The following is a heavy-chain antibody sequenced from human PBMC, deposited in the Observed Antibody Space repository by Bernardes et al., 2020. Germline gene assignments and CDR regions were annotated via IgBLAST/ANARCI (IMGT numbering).Heavy chain of an antibody. CDR3: ARGFGEFTLDY. Sequence: GGTLRLSCAASGFTFSSYSMNWVRQAPGKGLEWVSSISSSSSYIYYADSVKGRFTISRDNTKNSLYLQMNSLRAEDTAVYYCARGFGEFTLDYWGQGTLVTVSS. D-gene: IGHD3-10*01. J-gene: IGHJ4*02. CDR2: ISSSSSYI. V-gene: IGHV3-21*01. CDR1: GFTFSSYS.